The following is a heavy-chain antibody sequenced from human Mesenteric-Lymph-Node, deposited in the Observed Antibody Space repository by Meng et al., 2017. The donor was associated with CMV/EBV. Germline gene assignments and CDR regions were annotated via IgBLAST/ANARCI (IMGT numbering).Heavy chain of an antibody. J-gene: IGHJ5*02. CDR1: YIFSDYY. CDR2: INPNNGAT. V-gene: IGHV1-2*02. D-gene: IGHD2-2*01. Sequence: YIFSDYYIHWVRQAPGQGLEWMGWINPNNGATNYAQKFQGRVTMTRDASVSTAYMDLTRLRSDDTAVYYCARDPELGVVPAASSLDPWGQGTLVTVSS. CDR3: ARDPELGVVPAASSLDP.